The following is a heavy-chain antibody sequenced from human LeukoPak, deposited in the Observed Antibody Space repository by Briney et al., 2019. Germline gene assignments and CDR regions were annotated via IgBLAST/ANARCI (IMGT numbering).Heavy chain of an antibody. CDR1: VGSISSSSYY. CDR2: LYYSGSP. D-gene: IGHD5-12*01. CDR3: ARQIVATIKRTYYFDY. J-gene: IGHJ4*02. Sequence: PSETLSLPRTVCVGSISSSSYYWGWIRQPPGHRLECIDSLYYSGSPYYKPSLKILLTISVDTSKNQFSLKLSSVTAADTAVYYCARQIVATIKRTYYFDYWGQGTLVTVS. V-gene: IGHV4-39*01.